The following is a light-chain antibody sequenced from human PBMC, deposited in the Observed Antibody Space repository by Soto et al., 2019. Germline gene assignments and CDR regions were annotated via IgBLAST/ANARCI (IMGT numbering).Light chain of an antibody. CDR2: AAS. J-gene: IGKJ1*01. CDR1: QSIVTY. V-gene: IGKV1-39*01. Sequence: DIQMTQSPSSLSASVGDRVTITCRASQSIVTYLNWYLQKPGEAPKLLIYAASNLQSGVPSRFSGSGSGTDFTITISSLQPEDFATYFCQQSYSTPPWTFGQGTKVEIK. CDR3: QQSYSTPPWT.